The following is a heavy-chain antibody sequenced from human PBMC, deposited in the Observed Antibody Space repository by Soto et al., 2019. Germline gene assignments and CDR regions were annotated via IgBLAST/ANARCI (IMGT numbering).Heavy chain of an antibody. CDR3: ARGGGYDYLDYYYGMDV. J-gene: IGHJ6*02. CDR2: IDYSGST. CDR1: GGTVRVGYYF. Sequence: PSETLSLTCPDSGGTVRVGYYFLSWIRQPPGKGLEWIGYIDYSGSTNYNPSLKSRVTMSIDTSKNQFSLKLTSITAADTAVYYCARGGGYDYLDYYYGMDVWGQGNTVTVSS. V-gene: IGHV4-61*01. D-gene: IGHD5-12*01.